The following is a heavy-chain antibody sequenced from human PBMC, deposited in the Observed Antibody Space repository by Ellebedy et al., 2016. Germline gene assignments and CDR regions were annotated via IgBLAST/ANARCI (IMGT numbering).Heavy chain of an antibody. Sequence: GGSLRLSCAASGLTFSNAWVNWVRQAPGKGLEWVGRIRSKIDGGTTQYAAPVKGRFIISRDDAKSMVYLQMNSLKTEDTAMYYCARGVGSGWFDPWGQGTLVTVSS. CDR3: ARGVGSGWFDP. CDR2: IRSKIDGGTT. D-gene: IGHD2-15*01. V-gene: IGHV3-15*07. J-gene: IGHJ5*02. CDR1: GLTFSNAW.